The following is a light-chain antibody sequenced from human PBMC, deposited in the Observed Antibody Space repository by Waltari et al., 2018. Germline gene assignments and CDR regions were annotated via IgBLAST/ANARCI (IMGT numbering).Light chain of an antibody. CDR2: GAS. V-gene: IGKV3-20*01. Sequence: EVVLTQSPGTLSLSPGETATLSCRTSQSIGRYLGWYQQKSAHAPRLLIYGASTRATGIPDRFSGSGSGTDFSLTISRLEAEDFAVYYCQNHERLPATFGQGTKVEIK. CDR1: QSIGRY. J-gene: IGKJ1*01. CDR3: QNHERLPAT.